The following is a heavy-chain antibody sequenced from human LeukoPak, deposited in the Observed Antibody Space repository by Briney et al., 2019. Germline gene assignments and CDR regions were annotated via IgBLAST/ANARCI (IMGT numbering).Heavy chain of an antibody. J-gene: IGHJ5*02. Sequence: PSGTLSLTCAVSGGSISSNNWWSWVRQPPGKGLEWIGEIYHSGSTNYNPSLKSRVTISVDKSKNQFSLKLSSVTAADTAVYYCAREPPREYYYDSSGYNWFDPWGQGTLVTVSS. CDR2: IYHSGST. V-gene: IGHV4-4*02. CDR1: GGSISSNNW. D-gene: IGHD3-22*01. CDR3: AREPPREYYYDSSGYNWFDP.